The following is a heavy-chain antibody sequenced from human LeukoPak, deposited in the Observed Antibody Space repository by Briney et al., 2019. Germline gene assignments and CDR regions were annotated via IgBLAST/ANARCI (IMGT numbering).Heavy chain of an antibody. CDR2: IYYSGST. Sequence: SETLSLTCTVSGGSISSSSYYWGWIRQPPGKGLEWIGSIYYSGSTYYNPSLKSRVTISVDTSKNQFSLKLSSVTAADTAVYCCARRKAAAGAFDYWGQGTLVTVSS. V-gene: IGHV4-39*01. CDR1: GGSISSSSYY. D-gene: IGHD6-13*01. CDR3: ARRKAAAGAFDY. J-gene: IGHJ4*02.